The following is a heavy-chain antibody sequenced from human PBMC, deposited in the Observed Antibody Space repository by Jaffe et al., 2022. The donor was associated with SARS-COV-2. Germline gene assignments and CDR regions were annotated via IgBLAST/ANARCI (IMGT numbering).Heavy chain of an antibody. CDR2: GYHAGSP. Sequence: QVQLQESGPRLVKPSETLSLTCTVSGDSISNYYYWGWIREPPGGGLEWIGSGYHAGSPYNNPSLKSRVVISVATPTNQLSLRLSSVTAADTAIYYCARWSRGDWYRGIFDHWGQGILVTVSP. J-gene: IGHJ4*02. D-gene: IGHD6-19*01. CDR3: ARWSRGDWYRGIFDH. V-gene: IGHV4-38-2*02. CDR1: GDSISNYYY.